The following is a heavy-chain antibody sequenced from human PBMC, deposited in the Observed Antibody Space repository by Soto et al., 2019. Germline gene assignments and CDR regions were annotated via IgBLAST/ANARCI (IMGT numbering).Heavy chain of an antibody. V-gene: IGHV3-74*01. D-gene: IGHD2-15*01. Sequence: GGSLRLSCAASGFTFSRYWMTWVRQAPGKGLEWVARIKHDGSGTSYAVSVKGRFTISRDNAKNTLYLQMNSLRAEDTAVYYCVRTSLVVAAATREDYWGQGTLVTVSS. J-gene: IGHJ4*02. CDR1: GFTFSRYW. CDR3: VRTSLVVAAATREDY. CDR2: IKHDGSGT.